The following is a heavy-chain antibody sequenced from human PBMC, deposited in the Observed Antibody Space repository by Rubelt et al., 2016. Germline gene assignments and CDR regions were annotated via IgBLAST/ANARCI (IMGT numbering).Heavy chain of an antibody. D-gene: IGHD2/OR15-2a*01. Sequence: QLQLQESGPGLVKPSQTLSLTCTVSGGSISSGGYYWSWIRQHPGKGLEWIGYIYYRGSTYYNPSRKSRVTISVDAAKNQFSLKLSSVTAADTAVYYCARESGSRIFDYWGQGTLVTVSP. CDR3: ARESGSRIFDY. CDR2: IYYRGST. CDR1: GGSISSGGYY. V-gene: IGHV4-31*03. J-gene: IGHJ4*02.